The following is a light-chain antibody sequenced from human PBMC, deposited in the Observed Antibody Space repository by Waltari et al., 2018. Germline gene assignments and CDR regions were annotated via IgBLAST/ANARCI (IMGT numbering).Light chain of an antibody. CDR1: KLGNKS. J-gene: IGLJ1*01. CDR3: QAWDSSPV. Sequence: SYELIQPPSVSVSPGQTASSTCPGDKLGNKSVCWYQQKPGQSPVLVIYQDSKRPSGIPERFSGSNSGNTATLTISGTQAMDEADYYCQAWDSSPVFGTGTKVTVL. CDR2: QDS. V-gene: IGLV3-1*01.